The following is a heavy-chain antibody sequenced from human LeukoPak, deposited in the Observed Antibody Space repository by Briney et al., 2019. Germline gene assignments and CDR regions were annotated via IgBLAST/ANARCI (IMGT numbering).Heavy chain of an antibody. CDR3: ASLRYYDFWSGYPRNYYYYMDV. Sequence: PSQTLSLTCTVSGGSISSGDYYWSWIRQPPGKGLEWIGYIYYSGSTYYNPSLKSRVTISVDTSKNQFSLKLSSVTAADTAVYYCASLRYYDFWSGYPRNYYYYMDVWGKGTTVTVSS. D-gene: IGHD3-3*01. CDR2: IYYSGST. J-gene: IGHJ6*03. CDR1: GGSISSGDYY. V-gene: IGHV4-30-4*01.